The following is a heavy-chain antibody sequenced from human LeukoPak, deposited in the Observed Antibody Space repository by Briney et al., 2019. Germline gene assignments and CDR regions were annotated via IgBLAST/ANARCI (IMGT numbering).Heavy chain of an antibody. CDR3: VTMSGGASSSWLKYFDY. J-gene: IGHJ4*02. D-gene: IGHD6-13*01. V-gene: IGHV3-23*01. CDR2: ISGSGGTT. Sequence: GGSLRLSCAASGFTFNIYATSWVRQAPGKGLEWVSAISGSGGTTYYTDSVKGRFTISRDNSKNTLYLQMNSLRAEDTAVYYCVTMSGGASSSWLKYFDYWGQGTLVTVSS. CDR1: GFTFNIYA.